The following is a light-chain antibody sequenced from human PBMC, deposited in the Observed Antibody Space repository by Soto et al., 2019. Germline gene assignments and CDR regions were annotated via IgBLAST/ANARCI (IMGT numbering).Light chain of an antibody. Sequence: QSALTQPRSVSGSPGQSVTISCTGTSSDVGGYNYVSWYQQHPGKAPKLMIYDVSKRPSGVPDRFSGSKSGNTASLTISGLQAEDEADYYCCSYADSYTFFYVFGTGTKVTVL. J-gene: IGLJ1*01. V-gene: IGLV2-11*01. CDR1: SSDVGGYNY. CDR3: CSYADSYTFFYV. CDR2: DVS.